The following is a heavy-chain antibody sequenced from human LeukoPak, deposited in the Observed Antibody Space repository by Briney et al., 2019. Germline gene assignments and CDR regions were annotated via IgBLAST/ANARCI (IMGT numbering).Heavy chain of an antibody. CDR1: GFTLSDYY. CDR2: ISHSSSFT. CDR3: ARGSVLWWNFDY. J-gene: IGHJ4*02. D-gene: IGHD2-21*01. Sequence: GGTLRLSCAAFGFTLSDYYMTWIRQAPGKGLEWVSSISHSSSFTYYADSVKGRFTISRDNAKNSLYVQMNSLRAEDTAVYYCARGSVLWWNFDYWGQGTLVTASS. V-gene: IGHV3-11*05.